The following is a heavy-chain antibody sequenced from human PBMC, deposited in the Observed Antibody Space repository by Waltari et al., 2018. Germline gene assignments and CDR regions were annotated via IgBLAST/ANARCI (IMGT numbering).Heavy chain of an antibody. CDR3: ARSRGGYDYIWGSYRPYYFDY. D-gene: IGHD3-16*02. Sequence: QVQLVQSGAEVKKPGASVKVSCKASGYTFTSYDINWVRQATGQGLAWMGWMNPNSGNTGYAQKFQGRVTITRNTSISTAYMELSSLRSEDTAVYYCARSRGGYDYIWGSYRPYYFDYWGQGTLVTVSS. CDR2: MNPNSGNT. V-gene: IGHV1-8*03. CDR1: GYTFTSYD. J-gene: IGHJ4*02.